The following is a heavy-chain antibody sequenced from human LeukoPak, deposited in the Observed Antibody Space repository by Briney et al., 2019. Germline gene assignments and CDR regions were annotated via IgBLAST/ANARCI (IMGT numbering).Heavy chain of an antibody. CDR2: IKQDGSEK. Sequence: GGSLRLSCAASGFTFSSYAMSWVRQAPGKGLEWVANIKQDGSEKYYVDSVKGRFTISRDNAKNSLYLQMNSLRAEDTAVYYCARDGEMATTVDYWGQGTLVTVSS. CDR3: ARDGEMATTVDY. D-gene: IGHD5-24*01. CDR1: GFTFSSYA. V-gene: IGHV3-7*01. J-gene: IGHJ4*02.